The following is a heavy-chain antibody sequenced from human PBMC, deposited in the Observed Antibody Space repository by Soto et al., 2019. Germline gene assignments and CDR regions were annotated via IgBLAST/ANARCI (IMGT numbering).Heavy chain of an antibody. CDR3: ARVRGWFGELFLVFGY. D-gene: IGHD3-10*01. CDR2: MNPNSGNT. Sequence: ASVKVSCKASGYTFTSYDINWVRQATGQGLEWMGWMNPNSGNTGYAQKFQGRVTMTRNTSISTAYMELSSLRSEDTAVYYCARVRGWFGELFLVFGYWGQGTLVTVSS. CDR1: GYTFTSYD. V-gene: IGHV1-8*01. J-gene: IGHJ4*02.